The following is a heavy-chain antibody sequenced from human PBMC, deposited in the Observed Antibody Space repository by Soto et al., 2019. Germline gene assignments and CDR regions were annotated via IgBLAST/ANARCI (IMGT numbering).Heavy chain of an antibody. CDR3: ASGLYYYDSSAYFAN. V-gene: IGHV3-23*01. CDR2: IGGSGGST. CDR1: GFTFSSYD. D-gene: IGHD3-22*01. J-gene: IGHJ4*02. Sequence: GGSLRLSCAASGFTFSSYDMSWVRQAPGKGLEWVSAIGGSGGSTYYADSVKGRFTISRDNSKNTLYLQMNSLRAEDTAVYYCASGLYYYDSSAYFANWGQGTLVTVSS.